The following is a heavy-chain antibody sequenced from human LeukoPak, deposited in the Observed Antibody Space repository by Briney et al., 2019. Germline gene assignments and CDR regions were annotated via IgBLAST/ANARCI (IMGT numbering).Heavy chain of an antibody. J-gene: IGHJ4*02. CDR3: AKLQGATGPIVVVITGPFDY. V-gene: IGHV3-23*01. Sequence: AGGSLRLSCAASGFTFSSYAMSWVRQAPGKGLEWVSAISGSGGSTYYADSVKGRFTISRDNSKNTLYLQMNSLRAEDTAVYYCAKLQGATGPIVVVITGPFDYWGQGTLVTVSS. CDR2: ISGSGGST. CDR1: GFTFSSYA. D-gene: IGHD3-22*01.